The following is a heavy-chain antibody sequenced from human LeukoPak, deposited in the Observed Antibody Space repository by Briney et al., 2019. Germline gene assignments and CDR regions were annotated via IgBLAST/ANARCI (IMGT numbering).Heavy chain of an antibody. Sequence: GGSLRLSCAASEFAFSTYNMNWVRQAPGKGLEWVSYISTGSSTTYYADSVKGRFTISRDNAKNSLFLQMNSLRAEDTAVYYCARDRGWIQHDIWGQGTMVTVSS. D-gene: IGHD5-18*01. V-gene: IGHV3-48*04. CDR3: ARDRGWIQHDI. J-gene: IGHJ3*02. CDR1: EFAFSTYN. CDR2: ISTGSSTT.